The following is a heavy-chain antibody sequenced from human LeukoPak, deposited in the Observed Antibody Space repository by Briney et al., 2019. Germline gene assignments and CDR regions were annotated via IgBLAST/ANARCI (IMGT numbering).Heavy chain of an antibody. D-gene: IGHD3-10*01. CDR3: ARGRIAMVRGPIWFDP. CDR2: IYYSGCT. Sequence: SETLSLTCTVSGGSISSSSYYWGWIRQPPGKGLEWIGSIYYSGCTYYNPSLKSRVTISVDTSKNQFSLKLSSVTAADTAVYYCARGRIAMVRGPIWFDPWGQGTLVTVSS. J-gene: IGHJ5*02. CDR1: GGSISSSSYY. V-gene: IGHV4-39*07.